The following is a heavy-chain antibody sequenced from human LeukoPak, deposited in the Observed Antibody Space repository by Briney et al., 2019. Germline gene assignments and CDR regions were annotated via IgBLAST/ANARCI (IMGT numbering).Heavy chain of an antibody. CDR2: ISYDGSNK. J-gene: IGHJ4*02. D-gene: IGHD3-10*01. CDR3: ATMVRGVIVKGPFDC. CDR1: GFTFSSYA. V-gene: IGHV3-30*04. Sequence: PGRSLRLSCAASGFTFSSYAMHWVRQAPGKGLEWVAVISYDGSNKYYADSVKGRFTISRDNSKNTLYLQMNSLRAEDTAVYYCATMVRGVIVKGPFDCWGQGTLVTVSS.